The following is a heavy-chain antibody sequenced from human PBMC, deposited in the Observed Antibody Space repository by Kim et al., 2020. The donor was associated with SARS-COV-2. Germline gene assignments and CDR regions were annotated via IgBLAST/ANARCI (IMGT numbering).Heavy chain of an antibody. CDR2: IFGSGSGT. CDR1: PSNAA. J-gene: IGHJ2*01. V-gene: IGHV3-23*01. Sequence: GGSLRLSCAATPSNAAMSWVRQAPGKGLEWVSGIFGSGSGTYYADSVKGRFTISRDNSRNMVYLQMNNVRVDDTALYYCAKHLHVRTVYFYWYFDLWGRGTPVTVSS. D-gene: IGHD2-8*01. CDR3: AKHLHVRTVYFYWYFDL.